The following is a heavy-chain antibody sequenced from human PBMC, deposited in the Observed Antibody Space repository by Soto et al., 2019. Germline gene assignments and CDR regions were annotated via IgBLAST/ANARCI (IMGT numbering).Heavy chain of an antibody. CDR3: ASLGFGVNWNYNYYFDY. CDR1: GGSISSYY. Sequence: SETLSLTCTVSGGSISSYYWSWIRQPPGKGLEWIGYIYYSGSTNYNPSLKSRVTISVDTSKNQFSLKLSSVTAADTAVYYCASLGFGVNWNYNYYFDYWGQGTLVTISS. V-gene: IGHV4-59*08. D-gene: IGHD1-7*01. CDR2: IYYSGST. J-gene: IGHJ4*02.